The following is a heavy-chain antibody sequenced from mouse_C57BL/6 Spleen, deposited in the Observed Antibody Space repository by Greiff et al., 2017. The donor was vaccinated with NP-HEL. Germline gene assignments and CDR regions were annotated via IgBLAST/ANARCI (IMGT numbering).Heavy chain of an antibody. D-gene: IGHD2-1*01. Sequence: VQLKESGGGLVKPGGSLKLSCAASGFTFSSYTMSWVRQTPEKRLEWVATISGGGGNTYYPDSVKGRFTISRDNAKNTLYLQMSSLRSEDTALYYCARHQGGNYADYWGQGTTLTVSS. CDR3: ARHQGGNYADY. CDR1: GFTFSSYT. J-gene: IGHJ2*01. V-gene: IGHV5-9*01. CDR2: ISGGGGNT.